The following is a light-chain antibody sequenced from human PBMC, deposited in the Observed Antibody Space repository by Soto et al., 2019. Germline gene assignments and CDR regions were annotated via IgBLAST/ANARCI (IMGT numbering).Light chain of an antibody. Sequence: QSVLAQPASVSGSPGQSITISCTGTSSDVDGYNFVSWYQHHPGKAPKLIIYDVSNRPSGVSSRFSGFKSGNTASLTVSGLQAEDEADYYCTSYTTSFTYVFGTGTKVNVL. CDR3: TSYTTSFTYV. CDR1: SSDVDGYNF. CDR2: DVS. V-gene: IGLV2-14*03. J-gene: IGLJ1*01.